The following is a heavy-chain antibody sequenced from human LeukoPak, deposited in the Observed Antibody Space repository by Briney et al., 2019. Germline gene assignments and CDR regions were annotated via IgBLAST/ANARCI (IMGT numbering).Heavy chain of an antibody. CDR1: GYTFTTYD. CDR2: MNPSGHT. V-gene: IGHV1-8*01. D-gene: IGHD3-3*01. Sequence: GASVKVSCRPSGYTFTTYDINWVRQASGQGLEWMGWMNPSGHTGYAQKFQGRVIMTRDTSTGTAYMELYSLRAEDTAVYYCAKGRNYDFWSGYYPTWGQGTLVTVSS. J-gene: IGHJ4*02. CDR3: AKGRNYDFWSGYYPT.